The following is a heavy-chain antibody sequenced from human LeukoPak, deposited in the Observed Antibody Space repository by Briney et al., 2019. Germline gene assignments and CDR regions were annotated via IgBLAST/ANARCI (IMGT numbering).Heavy chain of an antibody. J-gene: IGHJ3*02. Sequence: PGGSLRLSCAASGFMFDDYAMHWVRQAPGKGLEWVSGISWNSGSIGYAGSVKGRFTISRDNAKNSLYLQMNSLRVEDTALYYCAKDFCAGYSGYCWSSFDIWGQGTMVTVSS. CDR1: GFMFDDYA. D-gene: IGHD5-12*01. CDR3: AKDFCAGYSGYCWSSFDI. CDR2: ISWNSGSI. V-gene: IGHV3-9*01.